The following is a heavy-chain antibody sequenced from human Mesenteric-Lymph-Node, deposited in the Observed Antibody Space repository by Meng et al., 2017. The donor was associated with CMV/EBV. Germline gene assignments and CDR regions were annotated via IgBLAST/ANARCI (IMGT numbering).Heavy chain of an antibody. Sequence: VSGDSSSSGDSYWSWIRQLPGKGLEWIGYIYESGSTSYNPSLESRVTISVDTSKNQFSLKVMSVTAADTAVYYCAREGTNSYYFDYWGQGTLVTVSS. CDR2: IYESGST. J-gene: IGHJ4*02. CDR1: GDSSSSGDSY. V-gene: IGHV4-30-4*01. D-gene: IGHD1-14*01. CDR3: AREGTNSYYFDY.